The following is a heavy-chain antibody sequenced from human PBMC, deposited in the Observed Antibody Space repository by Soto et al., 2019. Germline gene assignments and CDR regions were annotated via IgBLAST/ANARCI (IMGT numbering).Heavy chain of an antibody. CDR2: ISAYNGNT. V-gene: IGHV1-18*01. Sequence: QVQLVQSGAEVKKPGASVKVSCKASGYTFTSYGISWVRQAPGQGLEWMGWISAYNGNTNYAQKLQGRVTMTTNTSTSTAYMELRSLRSDDTAVYYCASYPTNDYGDCRGAFDIWGQGTMVTVSS. CDR3: ASYPTNDYGDCRGAFDI. J-gene: IGHJ3*02. D-gene: IGHD4-17*01. CDR1: GYTFTSYG.